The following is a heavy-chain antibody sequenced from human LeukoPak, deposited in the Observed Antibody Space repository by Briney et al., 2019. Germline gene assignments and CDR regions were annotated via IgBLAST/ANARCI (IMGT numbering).Heavy chain of an antibody. J-gene: IGHJ3*02. CDR3: ARVARWEFAFDI. D-gene: IGHD3-10*01. CDR2: IYYSGST. CDR1: GGSISSYY. Sequence: PSETLSLTCTVSGGSISSYYWSWIRQPPGKRLEWIGYIYYSGSTNYNPSLKSRVTISVDTSKNQFSLKLSSVTAADTAVYYCARVARWEFAFDIWGQGTMVTVSS. V-gene: IGHV4-59*01.